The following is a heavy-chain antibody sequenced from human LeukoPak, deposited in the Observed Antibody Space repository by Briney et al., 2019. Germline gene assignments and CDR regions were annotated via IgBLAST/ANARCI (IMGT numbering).Heavy chain of an antibody. V-gene: IGHV4-4*07. Sequence: SETLSLTCTVSGASINSDFWSWIRQPAGKGLEWIGRIYTSGTTNYNPSLKSGVTMSLDTSKNQFSLRLSSVTAADTAVYYCAREGGSGRSFDYWGEGTLVTVSS. D-gene: IGHD3-10*01. CDR2: IYTSGTT. J-gene: IGHJ4*02. CDR1: GASINSDF. CDR3: AREGGSGRSFDY.